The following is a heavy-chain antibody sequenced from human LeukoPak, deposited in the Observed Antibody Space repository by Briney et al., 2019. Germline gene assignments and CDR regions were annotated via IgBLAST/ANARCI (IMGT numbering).Heavy chain of an antibody. CDR3: AKDYAELLNYFDY. J-gene: IGHJ4*02. CDR1: GFTFSSYT. D-gene: IGHD1-14*01. V-gene: IGHV3-30*18. Sequence: GGSLRLSCAASGFTFSSYTMNWVRQAPGKGLEWVAVISYDGSNKYYADSVKGRFTISRDNSKNTLYLQMNSLRAEDTAVYYCAKDYAELLNYFDYWGQGTLVTVSS. CDR2: ISYDGSNK.